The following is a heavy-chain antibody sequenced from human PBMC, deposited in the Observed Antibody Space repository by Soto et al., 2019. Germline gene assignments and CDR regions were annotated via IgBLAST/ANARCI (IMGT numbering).Heavy chain of an antibody. CDR3: AADSNYYDIIADASDYYYGMDV. V-gene: IGHV1-58*01. J-gene: IGHJ6*02. CDR1: GFTFTTSA. D-gene: IGHD3-22*01. Sequence: QMQLVQSGPEVKKPGTSVKVSCKASGFTFTTSAVQWVRQARGQRLEWIGWIVVGSGNTNYAQKFQERVTITRDMSTSTAYMEVSSLRSEDTAVYYCAADSNYYDIIADASDYYYGMDVWGQGTTVTVSS. CDR2: IVVGSGNT.